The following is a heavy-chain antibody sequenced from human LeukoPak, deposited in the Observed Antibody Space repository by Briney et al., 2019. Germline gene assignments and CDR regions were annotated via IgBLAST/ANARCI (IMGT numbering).Heavy chain of an antibody. CDR3: ARGWFPDI. J-gene: IGHJ3*02. CDR2: IYHSGST. D-gene: IGHD3-10*01. CDR1: GYSISSGYY. Sequence: SETLSLTCTVSGYSISSGYYWGWIRQPPGKGLEWTGSIYHSGSTYYNPSLKSRVTISVDTSKNQFSLKLSSVTAADTAVYYCARGWFPDIWGQGTMVTVSS. V-gene: IGHV4-38-2*02.